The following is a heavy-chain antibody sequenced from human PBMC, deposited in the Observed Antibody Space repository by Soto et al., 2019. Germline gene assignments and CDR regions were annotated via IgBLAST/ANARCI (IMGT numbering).Heavy chain of an antibody. CDR3: GKDPNGDYFGAFDF. J-gene: IGHJ3*01. Sequence: EVQMLESGGGLVQPGGSLRLSCAASGFTFSSYALTWVRQAPGKGLEWVSSITGSGDYTRYTDSVKGRFTITRDNAKNTLFLQMKSLRADDSAIYYCGKDPNGDYFGAFDFGGQGTMVTVSS. CDR2: ITGSGDYT. V-gene: IGHV3-23*01. CDR1: GFTFSSYA. D-gene: IGHD4-17*01.